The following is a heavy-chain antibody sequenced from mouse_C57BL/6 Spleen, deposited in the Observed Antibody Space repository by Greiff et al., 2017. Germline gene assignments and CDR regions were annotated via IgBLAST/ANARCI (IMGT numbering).Heavy chain of an antibody. D-gene: IGHD1-1*01. CDR1: GFTFSSYA. J-gene: IGHJ2*01. CDR2: ISSGGDYI. V-gene: IGHV5-9-1*02. Sequence: DVMLVESGEGLVKPGGSLKLSCAASGFTFSSYAMSWVRQTPEKRLEWVAYISSGGDYIYYADTVKGRFTISRDNARNTLYLQMSSLKSEDTAMYYCTRGYYGSFYYFDYWGQGTTLTVSS. CDR3: TRGYYGSFYYFDY.